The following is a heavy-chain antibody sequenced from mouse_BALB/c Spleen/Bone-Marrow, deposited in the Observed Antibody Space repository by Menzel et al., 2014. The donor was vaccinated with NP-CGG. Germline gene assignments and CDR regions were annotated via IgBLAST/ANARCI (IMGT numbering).Heavy chain of an antibody. Sequence: EVQVVESGGGLVQPGGSLRLSCATSGLTFTDYYMNWVRQPPGKALEWLGFIRNKANGYTTEYSASVKGRFTISRDNSQSILYLQMNTLRAEDSATYYCARDMGGLLFDYWGQGTTLTVSS. J-gene: IGHJ2*01. CDR1: GLTFTDYY. CDR3: ARDMGGLLFDY. V-gene: IGHV7-3*02. D-gene: IGHD2-3*01. CDR2: IRNKANGYTT.